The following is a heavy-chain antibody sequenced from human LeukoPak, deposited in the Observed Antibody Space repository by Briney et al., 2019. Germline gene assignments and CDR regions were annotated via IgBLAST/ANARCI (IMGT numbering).Heavy chain of an antibody. V-gene: IGHV3-21*01. J-gene: IGHJ6*03. CDR2: ISSSSSYI. CDR1: GFTFSSYS. Sequence: GGSLRLSCAASGFTFSSYSMNWVRQAPGKGLEWVSSISSSSSYIYYADSVKGRFIISRDNAKNSLYLQMNDLSAEDTAVYYCARGGCDISDYYYYYYYMDVWGKGTTVTVSS. D-gene: IGHD3-22*01. CDR3: ARGGCDISDYYYYYYYMDV.